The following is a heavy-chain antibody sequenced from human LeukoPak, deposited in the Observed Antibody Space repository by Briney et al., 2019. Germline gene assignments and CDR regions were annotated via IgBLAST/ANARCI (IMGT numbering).Heavy chain of an antibody. J-gene: IGHJ5*02. CDR2: INHSGST. D-gene: IGHD6-6*01. CDR1: GGSFSGYY. Sequence: SETLSLTCAVYGGSFSGYYWSWIRQPPGKGLEWIGEINHSGSTNYNPSLKSRVTISVDTSKNQFSLKLSSVTAADTAVYYCARRKGIAAQHAPRRVRFNWFDPWGQGTPVTVSS. CDR3: ARRKGIAAQHAPRRVRFNWFDP. V-gene: IGHV4-34*01.